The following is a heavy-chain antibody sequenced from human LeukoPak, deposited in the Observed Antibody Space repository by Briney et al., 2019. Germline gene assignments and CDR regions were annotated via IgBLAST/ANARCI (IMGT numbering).Heavy chain of an antibody. D-gene: IGHD3-22*01. CDR1: GFTFSHFW. CDR3: AKSYYDSSGYYFDAFDI. V-gene: IGHV3-30*18. J-gene: IGHJ3*02. Sequence: GGSLRLSCAASGFTFSHFWMSWVRQAPGKGLEWVAVISYDGSNKYYADSVKGRFTISRDNSKNTLYLQMNSLRAEDTAVYYCAKSYYDSSGYYFDAFDIWGQGTMVTVSS. CDR2: ISYDGSNK.